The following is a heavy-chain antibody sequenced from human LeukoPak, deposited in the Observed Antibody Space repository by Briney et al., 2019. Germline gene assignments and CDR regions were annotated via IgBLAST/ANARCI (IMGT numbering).Heavy chain of an antibody. CDR3: ARVIKSYYDILTGYYGYYYYGMDV. Sequence: ASVKVSCKASGYTFTSYGISWVRQAPEQGLEWMGWISAYNGNTNYAQKLQGRVTMTTDTSTSTAYMELRSLRSDDTAVYYCARVIKSYYDILTGYYGYYYYGMDVWGQGTTVTVSS. CDR2: ISAYNGNT. D-gene: IGHD3-9*01. CDR1: GYTFTSYG. J-gene: IGHJ6*02. V-gene: IGHV1-18*01.